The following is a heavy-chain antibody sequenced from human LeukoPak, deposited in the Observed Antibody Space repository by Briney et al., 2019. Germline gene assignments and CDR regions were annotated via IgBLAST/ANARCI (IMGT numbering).Heavy chain of an antibody. Sequence: GGSLRLSCAASGFSFSSYGMHWVRQAPGKGPEWVAVIWYGGSNEYYGDSVKGRFTISRDNSKNTLYLQMNSLRAEDTAVYYCARGRLSMVRAPFDYWGQGTLVTVSS. V-gene: IGHV3-33*01. D-gene: IGHD3-10*01. CDR2: IWYGGSNE. CDR1: GFSFSSYG. J-gene: IGHJ4*02. CDR3: ARGRLSMVRAPFDY.